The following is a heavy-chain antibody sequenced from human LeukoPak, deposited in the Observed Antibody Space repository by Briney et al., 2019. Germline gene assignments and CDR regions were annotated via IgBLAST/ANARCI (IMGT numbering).Heavy chain of an antibody. D-gene: IGHD4-11*01. CDR3: ARAVTSTRLRYFDY. CDR2: IYHSGST. CDR1: GGSISSGGYY. V-gene: IGHV4-31*03. J-gene: IGHJ4*02. Sequence: PSETLSLTCTVSGGSISSGGYYWSWIRQHPGKGLEWIGYIYHSGSTYYNPSLKSRVTISVDTSKNQFSLKLSSVTAADTAVYYCARAVTSTRLRYFDYWGQGTLVTVSS.